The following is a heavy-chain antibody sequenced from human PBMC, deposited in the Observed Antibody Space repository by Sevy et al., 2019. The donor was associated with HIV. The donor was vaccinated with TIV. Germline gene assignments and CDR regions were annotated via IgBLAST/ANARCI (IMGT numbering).Heavy chain of an antibody. V-gene: IGHV1-18*01. CDR3: ARSFTMVRGVIITDHNWFDP. D-gene: IGHD3-10*01. Sequence: ASVNVSCKASGYTFTSYGISWVRQAPGQGLEWMGWISAYNGNTNYAQKLQGRVTMTTDTSTSTAYMELRSLRSDDTAVYYCARSFTMVRGVIITDHNWFDPWGQGTLVTVSS. CDR1: GYTFTSYG. CDR2: ISAYNGNT. J-gene: IGHJ5*02.